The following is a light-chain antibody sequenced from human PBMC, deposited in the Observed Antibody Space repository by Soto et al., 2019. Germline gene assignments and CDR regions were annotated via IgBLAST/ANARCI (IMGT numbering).Light chain of an antibody. Sequence: DIQMTQSPSSVSVSVGDRVTITCRASQHIDTWLAWFQHRPGRAPKLLIQAASRLQSGVPSRFSGSGSGTDFTLTISGLQPEDFATYYWQEANTFTFGGGTKVEIK. CDR1: QHIDTW. CDR3: QEANTFT. J-gene: IGKJ4*01. V-gene: IGKV1-12*02. CDR2: AAS.